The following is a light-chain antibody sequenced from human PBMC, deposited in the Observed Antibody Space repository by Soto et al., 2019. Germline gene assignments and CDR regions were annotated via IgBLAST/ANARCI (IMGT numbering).Light chain of an antibody. CDR3: QQGNDLPLT. J-gene: IGKJ5*01. V-gene: IGKV3-15*01. Sequence: EIVMTQSPATLSVSPGERATLSCRASQSISGELAWYQQRPGQPPRLLIYGVSTRATGVPDRFSGSGSGSDFTLTISGLQSEDFAVYYCQQGNDLPLTFGQGTRL. CDR2: GVS. CDR1: QSISGE.